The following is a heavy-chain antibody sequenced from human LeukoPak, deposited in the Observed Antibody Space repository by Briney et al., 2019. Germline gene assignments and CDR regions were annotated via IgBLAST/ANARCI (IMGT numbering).Heavy chain of an antibody. Sequence: PGGSLRLSCAASGFTFSDYYMSWLRQAPGKGLEWVSYISSSGSTIYYADSVKGRFTISRDNAKNSLYLQMNSLRAEDTAVYYCARDCHYDSSGYLLFDYWGQGTLVTVSS. CDR2: ISSSGSTI. CDR3: ARDCHYDSSGYLLFDY. J-gene: IGHJ4*02. CDR1: GFTFSDYY. V-gene: IGHV3-11*01. D-gene: IGHD3-22*01.